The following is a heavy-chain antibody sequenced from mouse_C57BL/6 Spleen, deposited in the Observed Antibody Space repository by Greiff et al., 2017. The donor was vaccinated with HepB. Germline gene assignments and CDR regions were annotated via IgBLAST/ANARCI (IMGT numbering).Heavy chain of an antibody. CDR3: ARHEGDYDGWFAY. D-gene: IGHD2-4*01. CDR2: ISNGGGST. J-gene: IGHJ3*01. V-gene: IGHV5-12*01. Sequence: EVQGVESGGGLVQPGGSLKLSCAASGFTFSDYYMYWVRQTPEKRLEWVAYISNGGGSTYYPDTVKGRFTISRDNAKNTLYLQMSRLKSEDTAMYYCARHEGDYDGWFAYWGQGTLVTVSA. CDR1: GFTFSDYY.